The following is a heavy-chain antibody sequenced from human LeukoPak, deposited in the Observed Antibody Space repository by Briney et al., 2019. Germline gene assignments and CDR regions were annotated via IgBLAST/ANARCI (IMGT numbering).Heavy chain of an antibody. D-gene: IGHD2-15*01. CDR3: AKDGRVVAAIQFDY. J-gene: IGHJ4*02. CDR1: GFTFDDYA. Sequence: GRSLRLSCAASGFTFDDYAMHWVRQAPGKGLEWVSGISGSGGSTYYADSVKGRFTISRDNSKNTLYLQMNSLRAEDTAVYYCAKDGRVVAAIQFDYWGQGTLVTVSS. CDR2: ISGSGGST. V-gene: IGHV3-23*01.